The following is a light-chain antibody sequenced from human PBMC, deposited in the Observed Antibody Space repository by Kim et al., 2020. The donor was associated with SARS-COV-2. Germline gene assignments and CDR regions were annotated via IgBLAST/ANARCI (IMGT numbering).Light chain of an antibody. J-gene: IGKJ4*01. CDR1: QSVSIY. Sequence: LSPGERATRSCRASQSVSIYLAWYQQKPGQAPRLLIYDASNRATGIPARFSGSGSGTDFTLTSTGLEPEDFAVYYCQQRGDWPLTFGGGTKVDIK. CDR2: DAS. V-gene: IGKV3-11*01. CDR3: QQRGDWPLT.